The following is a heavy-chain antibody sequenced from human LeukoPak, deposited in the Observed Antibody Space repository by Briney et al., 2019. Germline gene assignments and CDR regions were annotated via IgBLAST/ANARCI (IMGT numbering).Heavy chain of an antibody. CDR1: GGTFSSYA. J-gene: IGHJ5*02. Sequence: ASVKVSCTASGGTFSSYAISWVRQATGQGLEWMGWMNPNSGNTGYAQKFQGRVTITRNTSISTAYMELSSLRSEDTAVYYCARGPFGVVDPFDPWGQGTLVTVSS. D-gene: IGHD3-3*01. CDR3: ARGPFGVVDPFDP. CDR2: MNPNSGNT. V-gene: IGHV1-8*03.